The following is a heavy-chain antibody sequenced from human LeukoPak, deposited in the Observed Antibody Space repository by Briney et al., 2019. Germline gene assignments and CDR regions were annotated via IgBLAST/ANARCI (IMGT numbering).Heavy chain of an antibody. J-gene: IGHJ4*02. Sequence: GGSLRLSCVASGFTFSRYGMHWVRQAPGKGLEWVAVISYDGSNKYYADSVKGRFTISRDNSKNTLYLQMNSLRGEDTAVYYCAKLGTTSVTTGYWGQGTLVTVSS. CDR2: ISYDGSNK. D-gene: IGHD4-17*01. CDR3: AKLGTTSVTTGY. CDR1: GFTFSRYG. V-gene: IGHV3-30*18.